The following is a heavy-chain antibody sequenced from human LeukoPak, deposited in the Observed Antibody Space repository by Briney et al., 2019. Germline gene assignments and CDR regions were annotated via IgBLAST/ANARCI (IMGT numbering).Heavy chain of an antibody. J-gene: IGHJ4*02. V-gene: IGHV3-30*02. CDR1: GFTFSSYG. D-gene: IGHD2-21*02. CDR2: IRYDGSNK. Sequence: GGSLRLSCAASGFTFSSYGMHWVRQAPGKGLEWVAFIRYDGSNKYYADSVKGRFTISRDNSKNTLYLQMNSLRAEDTAVYYCAKIPIVVMTAIDYWGQGTLVTVSS. CDR3: AKIPIVVMTAIDY.